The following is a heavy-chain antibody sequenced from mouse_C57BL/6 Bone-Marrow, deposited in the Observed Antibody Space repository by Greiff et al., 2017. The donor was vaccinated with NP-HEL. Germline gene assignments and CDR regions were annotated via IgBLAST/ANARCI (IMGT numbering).Heavy chain of an antibody. CDR3: ARGYSNYFYYAMDY. V-gene: IGHV1-69*01. CDR1: GYTFTSSW. J-gene: IGHJ4*01. CDR2: IDPSDSYT. D-gene: IGHD2-5*01. Sequence: VQLQQPGAELVMPGASVKLSCKASGYTFTSSWMPWVKQRPGQGLEWIGEIDPSDSYTNYNQKFKGKSTLTVDKSSSTAYMQLSSLTSEDSAVYYCARGYSNYFYYAMDYWGQGTSVTVSS.